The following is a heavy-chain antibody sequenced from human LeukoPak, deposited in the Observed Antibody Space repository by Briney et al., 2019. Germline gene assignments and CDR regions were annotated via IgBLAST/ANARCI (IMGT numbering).Heavy chain of an antibody. CDR1: GGTFSIYA. D-gene: IGHD5-18*01. CDR2: IIPIFGTA. Sequence: SVKVSCKASGGTFSIYAISWVRQAPGQALEWMGGIIPIFGTANYAQKVQGRVTITTDESTSTAYMELSSLRSEDTAVYYCARGPAISGYSYGYHRPPFSWGQGTLVTVSS. V-gene: IGHV1-69*05. CDR3: ARGPAISGYSYGYHRPPFS. J-gene: IGHJ5*02.